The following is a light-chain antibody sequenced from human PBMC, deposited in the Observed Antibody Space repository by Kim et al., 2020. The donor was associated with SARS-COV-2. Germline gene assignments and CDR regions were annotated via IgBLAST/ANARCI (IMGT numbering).Light chain of an antibody. V-gene: IGLV4-69*01. J-gene: IGLJ3*02. CDR3: QTWGTGIRV. Sequence: ASVKLTCTLSSGNSSYAIAWHQQQPEKGPRYLMKVNSDGSHFKGDGIPDRFSGSSSGSERYLTISSLQSEDEADYYCQTWGTGIRVFGGGTQLTVL. CDR2: VNSDGSH. CDR1: SGNSSYA.